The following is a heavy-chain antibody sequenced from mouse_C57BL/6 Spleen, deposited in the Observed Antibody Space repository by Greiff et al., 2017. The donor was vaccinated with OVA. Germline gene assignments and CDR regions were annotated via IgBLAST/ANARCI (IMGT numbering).Heavy chain of an antibody. CDR2: IDPSDSDT. V-gene: IGHV1-69*01. CDR1: GYTFTSYW. D-gene: IGHD2-2*01. Sequence: VQLQQPGAELVMPGASVKLSCKASGYTFTSYWMHWVKQRPGQGLEWIGEIDPSDSDTNYHQMFTGKSTLTVDKSSRTAYMQLSSLTSADSAVYDFARGSMVTTTRYFDYWGQGTTLTVSS. J-gene: IGHJ2*01. CDR3: ARGSMVTTTRYFDY.